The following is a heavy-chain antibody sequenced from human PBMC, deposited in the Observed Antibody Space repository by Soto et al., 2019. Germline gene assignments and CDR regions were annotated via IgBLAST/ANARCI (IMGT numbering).Heavy chain of an antibody. Sequence: QITLKESGPALVRPTQTLTLTCSFSGFSLTTRGVAVCWIRQPPGTALEWLALIFWDDDKWYSPSLRSRLTSTEDTSKNQVVLTMTNMDPVDTATYYCAHRSRGYAYYFDQWGQGTLVTVSS. V-gene: IGHV2-5*02. CDR1: GFSLTTRGVA. CDR3: AHRSRGYAYYFDQ. CDR2: IFWDDDK. J-gene: IGHJ4*02. D-gene: IGHD5-12*01.